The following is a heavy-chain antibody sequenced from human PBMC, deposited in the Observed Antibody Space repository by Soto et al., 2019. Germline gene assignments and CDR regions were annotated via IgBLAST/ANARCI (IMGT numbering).Heavy chain of an antibody. CDR2: IIPIFGTA. J-gene: IGHJ3*02. V-gene: IGHV1-69*13. CDR3: ERGIFNMIVVGPDAFDI. Sequence: SVKVSCKTSGGTFSSYAISWVRQAPGQGLEWMGGIIPIFGTANYAQKFQGRVTITADESTSTAYMELSSLRSEDTAVYYCERGIFNMIVVGPDAFDIWGQGTMVTV. D-gene: IGHD3-22*01. CDR1: GGTFSSYA.